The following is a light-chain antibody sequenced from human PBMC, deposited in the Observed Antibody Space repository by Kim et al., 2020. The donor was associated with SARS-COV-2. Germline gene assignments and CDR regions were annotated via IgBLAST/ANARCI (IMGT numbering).Light chain of an antibody. Sequence: SYELTQPPSVSVAPGKTANITCGGNDIGSKSVHWYQQKPGQAPVLVIYYDSARPSGIPERFSGSNSGNTATLTISRVEAGDEADYYCQVWDSSSDHVVFGGGTKVTVL. CDR3: QVWDSSSDHVV. J-gene: IGLJ3*02. CDR1: DIGSKS. CDR2: YDS. V-gene: IGLV3-21*04.